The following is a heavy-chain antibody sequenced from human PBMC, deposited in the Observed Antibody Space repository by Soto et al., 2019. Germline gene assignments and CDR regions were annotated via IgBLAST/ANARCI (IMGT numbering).Heavy chain of an antibody. Sequence: LSLTCTVSGGSISSGDYYWSWIRQPPGKGLEWIGYIYYSGSTYYNPSLKSRVTISVDTSKNQFSLKLSSVTAADTAVYYCARGDDRTPFDYWGQGTLVTVSS. V-gene: IGHV4-30-4*01. D-gene: IGHD2-2*01. CDR1: GGSISSGDYY. J-gene: IGHJ4*02. CDR2: IYYSGST. CDR3: ARGDDRTPFDY.